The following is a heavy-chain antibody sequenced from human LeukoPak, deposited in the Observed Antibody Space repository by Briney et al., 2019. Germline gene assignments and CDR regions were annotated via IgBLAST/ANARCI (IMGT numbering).Heavy chain of an antibody. Sequence: GGSLRLSCAASGFTFSNYAMSWVRQAPGKGLEWVSAITGSGGNTYYADSVKGRFTIPRDNSKNTVFLQMNSLRVEDTAVYYCAKWGDYDVLTGYYVSDYWGQGTLVTVSS. D-gene: IGHD3-9*01. V-gene: IGHV3-23*01. CDR1: GFTFSNYA. J-gene: IGHJ4*02. CDR3: AKWGDYDVLTGYYVSDY. CDR2: ITGSGGNT.